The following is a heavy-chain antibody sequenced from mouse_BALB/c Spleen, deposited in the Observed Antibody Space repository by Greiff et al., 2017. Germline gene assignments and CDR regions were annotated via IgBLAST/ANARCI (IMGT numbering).Heavy chain of an antibody. CDR3: ANCYYRYDGYAMDY. CDR1: GYSITSDYA. J-gene: IGHJ4*01. V-gene: IGHV3-2*02. Sequence: EVQLVESGPGLVKPSQSLSLTCTVTGYSITSDYAWNWIRQFPGNKLEWMGYISYSGSTSYNPSLKSRISITRDTSKNQFFLQLNSVTTEDTATYYCANCYYRYDGYAMDYWGQGTSVTVSS. D-gene: IGHD2-14*01. CDR2: ISYSGST.